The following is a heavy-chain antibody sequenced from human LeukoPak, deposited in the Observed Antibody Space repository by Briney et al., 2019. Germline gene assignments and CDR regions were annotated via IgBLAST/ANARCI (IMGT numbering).Heavy chain of an antibody. V-gene: IGHV3-30*02. CDR3: AKEIPYYYDRSGYSPIDY. CDR1: GFTFSSYG. D-gene: IGHD3-22*01. J-gene: IGHJ4*02. Sequence: PGGSLRLSCSASGFTFSSYGMHWVRQAPGKGLEWVAFIRYDGSNKYYADSVKGRFTISSDNSKNTLYLQMNSLRAEDTAVYYCAKEIPYYYDRSGYSPIDYWGQGTLVTVSS. CDR2: IRYDGSNK.